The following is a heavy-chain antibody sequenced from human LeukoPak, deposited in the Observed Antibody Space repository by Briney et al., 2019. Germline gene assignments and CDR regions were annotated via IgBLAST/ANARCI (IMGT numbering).Heavy chain of an antibody. CDR3: STAKFDY. CDR2: ISTSGSNI. Sequence: GGALRLSCAASGFTLSSYSINWGRQAPGKGLEWVSYISTSGSNIYYADSVRGRFSISRDNAKNSLYLQMNSLRAEDTAVYYCSTAKFDYWGQGTLVTVSS. J-gene: IGHJ4*02. CDR1: GFTLSSYS. V-gene: IGHV3-48*01.